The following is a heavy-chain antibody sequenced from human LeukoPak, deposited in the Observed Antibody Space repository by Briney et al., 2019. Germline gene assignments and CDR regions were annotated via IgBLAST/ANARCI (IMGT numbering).Heavy chain of an antibody. CDR3: ARGQWQIDY. CDR1: GVSISHYY. J-gene: IGHJ4*02. V-gene: IGHV4-4*07. Sequence: SETLSLTCTVSGVSISHYYWTWIRQPAGGGLEWIGSIDTSGSTNYNPSLESRVTMSSDTSNNQFSLNLMSVAAADTAVYYCARGQWQIDYWGQGVLVTVSP. D-gene: IGHD6-19*01. CDR2: IDTSGST.